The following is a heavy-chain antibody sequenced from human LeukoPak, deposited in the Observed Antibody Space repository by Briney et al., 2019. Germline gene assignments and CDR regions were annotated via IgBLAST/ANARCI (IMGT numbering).Heavy chain of an antibody. D-gene: IGHD5-12*01. V-gene: IGHV1-24*01. J-gene: IGHJ4*02. Sequence: ASVKVPCKVSGYTLTELSMHWVRQAPGKGLEWMGGFDPEDGETIYAQKFQGRVTMTEDTSTDTAYMELSSLRSEDTAVYYCATGGRSGYDFFDYWGQGTLVTVSS. CDR2: FDPEDGET. CDR3: ATGGRSGYDFFDY. CDR1: GYTLTELS.